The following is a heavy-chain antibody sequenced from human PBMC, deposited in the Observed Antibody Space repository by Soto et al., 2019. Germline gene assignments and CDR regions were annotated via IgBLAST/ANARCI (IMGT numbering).Heavy chain of an antibody. D-gene: IGHD3-10*01. Sequence: SVKVSCNASGYSFTSLDINWVRQTAGQGLEWMGWMQPSTGRTGYAQKFQGRVTMTRDTSINTAYMELTNLTSDETAFYYCARGVSAGVDYWGQGTLVTVSS. CDR1: GYSFTSLD. CDR2: MQPSTGRT. J-gene: IGHJ4*01. V-gene: IGHV1-8*01. CDR3: ARGVSAGVDY.